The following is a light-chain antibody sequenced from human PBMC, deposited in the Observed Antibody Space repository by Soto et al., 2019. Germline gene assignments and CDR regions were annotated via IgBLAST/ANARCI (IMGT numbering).Light chain of an antibody. J-gene: IGKJ1*01. Sequence: IVMTQSPATLSVSPGERATLSCRASQSVSNNLAWYQQKPGQAPRLLIYGASTRATGIPARFSGSGSGTEFTLTISSLQSEDFALYYCQQYNNWPRPFGQGTKVDIK. CDR1: QSVSNN. CDR2: GAS. V-gene: IGKV3-15*01. CDR3: QQYNNWPRP.